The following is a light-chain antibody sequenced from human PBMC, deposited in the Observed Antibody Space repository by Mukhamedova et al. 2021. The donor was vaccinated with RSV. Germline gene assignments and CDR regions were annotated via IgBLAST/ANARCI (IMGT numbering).Light chain of an antibody. J-gene: IGLJ1*01. CDR1: KY. CDR2: QDS. CDR3: SSYTSSSTLYV. V-gene: IGLV2-14*01. Sequence: KYACWYQQKPGQSPVLVIYQDSKRPSGVSNRFSGSKSGNTASLTISGLQAEDEADYYCSSYTSSSTLYVFGTGTKVTVL.